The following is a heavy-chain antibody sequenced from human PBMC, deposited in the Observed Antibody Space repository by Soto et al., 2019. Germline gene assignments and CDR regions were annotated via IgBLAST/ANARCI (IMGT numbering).Heavy chain of an antibody. D-gene: IGHD3-3*01. J-gene: IGHJ4*02. Sequence: SETLSLTCTVSGGSVSSGNYYCSWIRQPPGKGLEWIGYMYYGGSTNYNPSLKSRDTISVDTSKNQFSLKLSSVTAADTAVYYCARSDFWSGYYTDYWGQGTLVTVSS. CDR1: GGSVSSGNYY. CDR3: ARSDFWSGYYTDY. CDR2: MYYGGST. V-gene: IGHV4-61*01.